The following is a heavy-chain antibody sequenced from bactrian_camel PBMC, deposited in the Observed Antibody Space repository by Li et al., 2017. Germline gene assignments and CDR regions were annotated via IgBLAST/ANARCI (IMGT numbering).Heavy chain of an antibody. CDR1: GYIDSTHI. CDR3: AAGPLFTGGVGSSKRDCRYEY. Sequence: HVQLVESGGGSVQAGGSLRLSCAVSGYIDSTHIVAWFSQGPGKEREGVAVIYTTDENTYYADSVKGRFTISQESANNTVCLQMDSLKPEDTATYLCAAGPLFTGGVGSSKRDCRYEYWGRGTQVTVS. CDR2: IYTTDENT. J-gene: IGHJ4*01. D-gene: IGHD2*01. V-gene: IGHV3S53*01.